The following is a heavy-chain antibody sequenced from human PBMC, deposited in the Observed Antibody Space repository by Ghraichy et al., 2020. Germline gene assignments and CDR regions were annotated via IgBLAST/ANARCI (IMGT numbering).Heavy chain of an antibody. D-gene: IGHD6-6*01. Sequence: SGPTLVNPTQTLTLTCTFSGFSLSTSGVGVGWIRQPPGKALEWLALIYWDDDKRYSPSLKSRLTITKDTSKNQVVLTMTNMDPVDTATYYCARIIAARPVLGAFDIWGQGTMVTVSS. CDR2: IYWDDDK. CDR3: ARIIAARPVLGAFDI. V-gene: IGHV2-5*02. J-gene: IGHJ3*02. CDR1: GFSLSTSGVG.